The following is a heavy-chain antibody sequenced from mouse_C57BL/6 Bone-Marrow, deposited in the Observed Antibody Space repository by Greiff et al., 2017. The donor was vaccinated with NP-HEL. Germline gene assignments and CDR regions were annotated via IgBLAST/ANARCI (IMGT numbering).Heavy chain of an antibody. J-gene: IGHJ1*03. V-gene: IGHV6-6*01. CDR1: GFPFSDAW. CDR3: TRPGYYGSPRYVDV. D-gene: IGHD1-1*01. CDR2: ISNKANNHAT. Sequence: EVKVEESGGGLVQPGGSMKLSCAASGFPFSDAWMAWVRQSPEKGLEWVAEISNKANNHATYYAESVKGRFTISRDDSKCSVYLQMNSLRAEDTRIYYCTRPGYYGSPRYVDVWGTGTTVTVSS.